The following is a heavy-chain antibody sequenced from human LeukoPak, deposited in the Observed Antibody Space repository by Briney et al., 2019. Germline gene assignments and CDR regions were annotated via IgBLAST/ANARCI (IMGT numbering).Heavy chain of an antibody. V-gene: IGHV3-53*01. Sequence: PGGSLRLSCAASGFTVSSSYMSWVRQAPGKGLEWVSVIYSGGSTYYAVSVKGRFTISRDNSKNTPSLQMNSLRAEDTAVYYCARATYYFGSGSYYFYAFNFWGQGTMVTVSS. D-gene: IGHD3-10*01. J-gene: IGHJ3*01. CDR3: ARATYYFGSGSYYFYAFNF. CDR1: GFTVSSSY. CDR2: IYSGGST.